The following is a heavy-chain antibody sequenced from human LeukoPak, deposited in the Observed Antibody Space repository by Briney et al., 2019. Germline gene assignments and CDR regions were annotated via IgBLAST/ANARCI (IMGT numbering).Heavy chain of an antibody. CDR1: GFTFSTYG. CDR2: ISYDGSNK. D-gene: IGHD5-12*01. J-gene: IGHJ4*02. V-gene: IGHV3-30*18. Sequence: GRSLRLSCAASGFTFSTYGMHWVRQATGKGLEWVAVISYDGSNKYYADSVKGRFTISRDNSKNTLYLQMNSLRAEDTAVYYWAKDGYSGYDLDYWGQGTLVTVSS. CDR3: AKDGYSGYDLDY.